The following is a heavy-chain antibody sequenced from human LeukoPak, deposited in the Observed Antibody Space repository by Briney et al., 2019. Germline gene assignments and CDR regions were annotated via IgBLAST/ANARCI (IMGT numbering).Heavy chain of an antibody. J-gene: IGHJ6*02. CDR1: GFTFSNYS. D-gene: IGHD1-26*01. Sequence: GGSLRLSCAVSGFTFSNYSINWVRQAPGKGLEWVSYISTSSSTIYYADSVKGRFTISRDNAKNSLSLQMNSLRGDDTAVYYCAKDPASGSSYYFHGMEDWGQGTTVTVSS. V-gene: IGHV3-48*01. CDR3: AKDPASGSSYYFHGMED. CDR2: ISTSSSTI.